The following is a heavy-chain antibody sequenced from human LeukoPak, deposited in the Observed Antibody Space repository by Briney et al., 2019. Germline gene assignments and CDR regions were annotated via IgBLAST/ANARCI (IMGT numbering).Heavy chain of an antibody. V-gene: IGHV3-7*01. J-gene: IGHJ4*02. CDR1: GFTFSSYG. CDR2: IKKDGSEK. CDR3: ARDLSGVTGYTYGRGIDD. D-gene: IGHD5-18*01. Sequence: PGGSLRLSCAASGFTFSSYGMSWVRQAPGKGLEWVANIKKDGSEKYYVDSVKGRFTISRDNAKTSLYLQMNSLRAEDTGVYYCARDLSGVTGYTYGRGIDDWGQGTLVTVSS.